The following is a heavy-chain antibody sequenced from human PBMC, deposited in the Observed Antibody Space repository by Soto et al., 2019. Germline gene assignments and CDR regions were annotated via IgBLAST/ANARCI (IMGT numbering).Heavy chain of an antibody. CDR2: IYYSGST. D-gene: IGHD2-8*01. CDR3: ARGSRTKGWFDP. CDR1: CGSISSYY. Sequence: SETLSLTCTVSCGSISSYYWSWIRQPPGKGLEWIGYIYYSGSTNYNPSLKSRVTISVDTSKNQFSLKLSSVTAADTAVYYCARGSRTKGWFDPWGQGTLVTVSS. J-gene: IGHJ5*02. V-gene: IGHV4-59*01.